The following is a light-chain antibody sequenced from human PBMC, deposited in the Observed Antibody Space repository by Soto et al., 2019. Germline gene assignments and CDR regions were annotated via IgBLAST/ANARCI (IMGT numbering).Light chain of an antibody. J-gene: IGKJ1*01. CDR1: QSVSSN. Sequence: EIVMTQSPAILSVSPGERATLSCRASQSVSSNLAWYQQKPGQAPRLLIYGASTRATGIPVRFSGSGSGTEFTLTISSLQSEDFAVYYCQQYNNWQWTFGQGTKVEIK. V-gene: IGKV3-15*01. CDR2: GAS. CDR3: QQYNNWQWT.